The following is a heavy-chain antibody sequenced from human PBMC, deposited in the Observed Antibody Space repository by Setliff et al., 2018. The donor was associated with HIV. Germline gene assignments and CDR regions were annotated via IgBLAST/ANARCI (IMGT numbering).Heavy chain of an antibody. CDR1: GGSFSGYY. Sequence: SETLSLTCAVYGGSFSGYYWSWIRQPPGKGLEWIGEISHSGSTNYNPSLKSRVTISVDTSKNQFSLKLRSVTAADAAVYYCARGAPYCNHGICHLFDYWGHGNLVTVSS. CDR3: ARGAPYCNHGICHLFDY. J-gene: IGHJ4*01. V-gene: IGHV4-34*01. CDR2: ISHSGST. D-gene: IGHD2-8*01.